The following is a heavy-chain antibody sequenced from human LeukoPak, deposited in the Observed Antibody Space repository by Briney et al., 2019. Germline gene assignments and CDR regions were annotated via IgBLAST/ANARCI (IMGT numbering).Heavy chain of an antibody. CDR3: ASGGEQLWPYEPFSS. Sequence: LETLSLTCTVSGDSISSNNYYWGWIRQPPGKGLEWIGTFYYGGSTYHNPSLKSRVTISVDTSKNQFSLRLSSVTAADTALYYCASGGEQLWPYEPFSSWGQGTLVTVSS. J-gene: IGHJ5*02. V-gene: IGHV4-39*01. CDR1: GDSISSNNYY. D-gene: IGHD5-18*01. CDR2: FYYGGST.